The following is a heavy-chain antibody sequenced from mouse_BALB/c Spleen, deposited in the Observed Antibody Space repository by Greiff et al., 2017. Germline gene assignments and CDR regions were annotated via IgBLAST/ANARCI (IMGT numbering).Heavy chain of an antibody. J-gene: IGHJ2*01. D-gene: IGHD1-1*01. Sequence: VQLQESGPGLVAPSQSLSITCTVSGFSLTGYGVNWVRQPPGKGLEWLGMIWGDGSTDYNSALKSRLSISKDNSKSQVFLKMNSLQTDDTARYYCARGGYGSSYFDYWGQRTTLTVAS. CDR1: GFSLTGYG. V-gene: IGHV2-6-7*01. CDR3: ARGGYGSSYFDY. CDR2: IWGDGST.